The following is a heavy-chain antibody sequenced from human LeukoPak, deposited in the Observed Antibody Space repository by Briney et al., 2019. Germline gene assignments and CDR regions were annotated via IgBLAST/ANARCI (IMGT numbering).Heavy chain of an antibody. CDR3: ARIGGGYGIWTDSSYYSCMDF. CDR1: GGSISSYD. Sequence: SETLSLTCTVSGGSISSYDWSWIRQPPGKGLEWIGYIYYSGSTNYNPSLKSRVTISVDTSKNQFSLKLSSVIAADTAVYYCARIGGGYGIWTDSSYYSCMDFWGQGTTVTVSS. D-gene: IGHD3-9*01. J-gene: IGHJ6*02. V-gene: IGHV4-59*01. CDR2: IYYSGST.